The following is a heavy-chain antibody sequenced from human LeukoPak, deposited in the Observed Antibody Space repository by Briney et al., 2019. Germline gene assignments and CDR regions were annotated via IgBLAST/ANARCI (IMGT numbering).Heavy chain of an antibody. CDR1: GYTFTGYY. CDR2: INPNSGGT. V-gene: IGHV1-2*02. CDR3: AGRPDTAMVAIFDY. D-gene: IGHD5-18*01. Sequence: VASVKVSCTASGYTFTGYYLHWVRQAPGQGLEWMGWINPNSGGTNYAQKFQGRVTMTGDTSISTAYMELSRLSSDDTAIYYCAGRPDTAMVAIFDYWGQGTLVTVSS. J-gene: IGHJ4*02.